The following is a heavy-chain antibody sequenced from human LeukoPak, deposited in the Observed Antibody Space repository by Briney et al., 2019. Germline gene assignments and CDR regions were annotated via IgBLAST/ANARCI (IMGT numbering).Heavy chain of an antibody. CDR2: IYYSGST. D-gene: IGHD1-26*01. V-gene: IGHV4-59*08. J-gene: IGHJ4*02. CDR1: GGSISSYY. CDR3: ARLSGELPRDFDY. Sequence: PSETLSLTRTVSGGSISSYYWSWIRQPPGKGLEWIGYIYYSGSTNYNPSLKSRVTISVDTSKNQFSLKLSSVTAADTAVYYCARLSGELPRDFDYWGQGTLVTVSS.